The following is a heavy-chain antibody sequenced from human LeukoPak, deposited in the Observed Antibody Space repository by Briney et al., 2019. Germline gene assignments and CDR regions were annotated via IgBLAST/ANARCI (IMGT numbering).Heavy chain of an antibody. CDR2: INHSGST. CDR1: GGSFSGYY. CDR3: AREAQVFYDFWSGYQSRYFDY. Sequence: PSDTLSLTCAVYGGSFSGYYWSWIRQPPGKGLEWIGEINHSGSTNYNPSLKTRVNISVDTSKNQFSLKLSSVTAADTAVYYCAREAQVFYDFWSGYQSRYFDYWGQGTLVTVSS. V-gene: IGHV4-34*01. D-gene: IGHD3-3*01. J-gene: IGHJ4*02.